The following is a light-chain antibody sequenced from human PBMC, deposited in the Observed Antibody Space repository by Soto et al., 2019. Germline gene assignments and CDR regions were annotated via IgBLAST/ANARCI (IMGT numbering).Light chain of an antibody. Sequence: IQLTQSPSSLSASVGDRVTITCRASQGISSYLAWYQQKPGKAPKLLIYAASTLQSGVPSRFRGGGSGTEFTLTISSLQPEDVATYYCQNFDSAPQTFGQGTKVDIK. CDR2: AAS. V-gene: IGKV1-9*01. CDR1: QGISSY. J-gene: IGKJ1*01. CDR3: QNFDSAPQT.